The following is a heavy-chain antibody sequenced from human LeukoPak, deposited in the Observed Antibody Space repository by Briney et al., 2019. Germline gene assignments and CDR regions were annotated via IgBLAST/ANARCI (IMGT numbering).Heavy chain of an antibody. V-gene: IGHV4-61*02. Sequence: SETLSLTCTVSGGSISSGSYYWSWIRQPAGKGLEWIGRIYTSGSTNYNPSLKSRVTISVDTSKNQFSLKLSSVAAADTAVYYCARGGQLNYYDSSGYCDYWGQGTLVTASS. CDR1: GGSISSGSYY. D-gene: IGHD3-22*01. CDR2: IYTSGST. J-gene: IGHJ4*02. CDR3: ARGGQLNYYDSSGYCDY.